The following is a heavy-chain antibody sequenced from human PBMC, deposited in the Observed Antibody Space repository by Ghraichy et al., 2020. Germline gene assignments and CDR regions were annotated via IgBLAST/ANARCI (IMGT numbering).Heavy chain of an antibody. CDR3: ARGVTGGIWNWFDP. D-gene: IGHD3-16*02. V-gene: IGHV1-2*02. J-gene: IGHJ5*02. Sequence: ASVKVSSKASGYTFTGYYMHWVRQAPGQGLEWMGWINPNSGGTNYAQKFQGRVTMTRDTSISTAYMELSRLRSDDTAVYYCARGVTGGIWNWFDPWGQGTLVTVSS. CDR2: INPNSGGT. CDR1: GYTFTGYY.